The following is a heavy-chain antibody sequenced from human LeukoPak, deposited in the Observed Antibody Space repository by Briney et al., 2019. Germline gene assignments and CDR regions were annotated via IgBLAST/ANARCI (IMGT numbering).Heavy chain of an antibody. CDR1: GFSLRLYG. Sequence: GASVKVSCMGSGFSLRLYGITWVRQAPGQGLEWMGWISAYNGDTKYAENLQGRVTMTTNTSTSTAYLDLRSLTSDDTAVYFCARGGGTWYAQMGYLDLWGRGTLVTVSS. D-gene: IGHD2-15*01. CDR3: ARGGGTWYAQMGYLDL. CDR2: ISAYNGDT. J-gene: IGHJ2*01. V-gene: IGHV1-18*01.